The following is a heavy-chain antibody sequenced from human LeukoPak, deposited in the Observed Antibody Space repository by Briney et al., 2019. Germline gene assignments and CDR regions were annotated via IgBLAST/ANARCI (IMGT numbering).Heavy chain of an antibody. CDR3: ARGIAVAYFDY. D-gene: IGHD6-19*01. CDR2: ISSSSSTI. J-gene: IGHJ4*02. CDR1: GFTFSSYS. Sequence: GGSLRLSCAASGFTFSSYSMNWVRQAPGKGLEWVSYISSSSSTIHYADSVKGRFTISRDNAKNSLYLQMNSLRAEDTAVYYCARGIAVAYFDYWGQGTLVTVSS. V-gene: IGHV3-48*04.